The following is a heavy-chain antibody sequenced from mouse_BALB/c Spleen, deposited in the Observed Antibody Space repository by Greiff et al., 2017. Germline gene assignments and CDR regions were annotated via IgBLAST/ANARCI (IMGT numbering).Heavy chain of an antibody. D-gene: IGHD2-2*01. J-gene: IGHJ2*01. V-gene: IGHV5-4*02. Sequence: EVQGVESGGGLVKPGGSLKLSCAASGFTFSDYYMYWVRQTPEKRLEWVATISDGGSYTYYPDSVKGRFTISRDNAKNNLYLQMSSLKSEDTAMYYCARGDYGYDVVDYWGQGTTLTVSS. CDR1: GFTFSDYY. CDR2: ISDGGSYT. CDR3: ARGDYGYDVVDY.